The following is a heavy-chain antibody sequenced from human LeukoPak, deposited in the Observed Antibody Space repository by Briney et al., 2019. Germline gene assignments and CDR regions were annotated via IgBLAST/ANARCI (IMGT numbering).Heavy chain of an antibody. CDR2: IYYSGST. CDR1: GGSISSGDYY. J-gene: IGHJ4*02. CDR3: ARRALIVMYFDY. Sequence: SQTLSLTCTVSGGSISSGDYYWSWIRQPPGKGLEWIGYIYYSGSTYYNPSLKSRVTISVDTSKNQFSLKLSSVTAADTAVYYCARRALIVMYFDYWGQGTLVTVSS. V-gene: IGHV4-30-4*01. D-gene: IGHD3-16*01.